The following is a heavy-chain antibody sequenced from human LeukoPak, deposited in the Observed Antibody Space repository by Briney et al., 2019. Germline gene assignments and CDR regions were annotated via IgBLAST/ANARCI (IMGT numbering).Heavy chain of an antibody. J-gene: IGHJ5*02. CDR3: ARDRSSGWYLTPGFDP. CDR2: IKQDGSEK. D-gene: IGHD6-19*01. CDR1: GISFSTYW. Sequence: GGSLRLSCAASGISFSTYWMSWVRQAPGKGLEWVASIKQDGSEKYYVDSVKGRFTISRDNAKNSLYLQINSLRAEDTAVYYCARDRSSGWYLTPGFDPWGQGTLVTVSS. V-gene: IGHV3-7*04.